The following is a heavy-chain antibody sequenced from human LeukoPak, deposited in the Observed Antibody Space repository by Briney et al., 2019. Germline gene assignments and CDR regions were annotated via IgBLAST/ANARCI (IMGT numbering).Heavy chain of an antibody. CDR1: GYTFTNYI. V-gene: IGHV1-3*01. D-gene: IGHD3-16*01. CDR2: INAVNGNT. J-gene: IGHJ6*02. Sequence: ASVKVSCKASGYTFTNYIIHWARQAPGQGLEWMGWINAVNGNTEYSQKFQGRVTNTRDTSASTAYMDLSSLRSGDTAVYYCARVVTRLREGDYYYDLDVWGQGTTVTVSS. CDR3: ARVVTRLREGDYYYDLDV.